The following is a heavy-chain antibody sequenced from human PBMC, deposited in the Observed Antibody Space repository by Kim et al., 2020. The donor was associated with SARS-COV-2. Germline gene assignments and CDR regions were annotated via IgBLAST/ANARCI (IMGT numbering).Heavy chain of an antibody. Sequence: GGSLRLSCAASGFTFSDYYLSWIRQAPGKGLEWVSYISSSSSYTNYADTVKGRFTISRDNAKNSLYQQMNSLRAEDTAVSYCASTRGYSYGSIDYWGQGTLVTFSS. D-gene: IGHD5-18*01. J-gene: IGHJ4*02. V-gene: IGHV3-11*06. CDR2: ISSSSSYT. CDR1: GFTFSDYY. CDR3: ASTRGYSYGSIDY.